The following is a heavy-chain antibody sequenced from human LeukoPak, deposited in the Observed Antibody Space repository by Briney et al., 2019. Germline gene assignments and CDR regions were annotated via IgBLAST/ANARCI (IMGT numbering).Heavy chain of an antibody. D-gene: IGHD6-19*01. CDR1: GFTFSDFW. CDR3: VRSGMAVAATPWD. V-gene: IGHV3-7*05. CDR2: IKQDGSEK. Sequence: GGSLRLSCAGSGFTFSDFWMTWVRQAPGKGLEWLAHIKQDGSEKYYVDSVKGRFTISRDNAKNSFYLQVSSLRVDDTALYYCVRSGMAVAATPWDWGQGTLVTVSS. J-gene: IGHJ4*02.